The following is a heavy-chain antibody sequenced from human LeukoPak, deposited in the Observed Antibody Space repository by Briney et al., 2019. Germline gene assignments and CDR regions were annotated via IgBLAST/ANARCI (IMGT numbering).Heavy chain of an antibody. CDR1: GYSIRSSNW. J-gene: IGHJ5*02. V-gene: IGHV4-28*01. Sequence: PSDTLSLTCAVSGYSIRSSNWWGWIRQPPGKGLEWIGYIYYDGSTNYNPSLKSRVTISVDTSKNQFSLKLSSVTAADTAVYYCARLGVVINNWFDPWGQGTLVTVSS. CDR3: ARLGVVINNWFDP. CDR2: IYYDGST. D-gene: IGHD3-3*01.